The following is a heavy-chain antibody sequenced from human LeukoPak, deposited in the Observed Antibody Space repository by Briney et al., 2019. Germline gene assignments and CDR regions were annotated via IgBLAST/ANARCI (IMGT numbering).Heavy chain of an antibody. V-gene: IGHV3-21*01. D-gene: IGHD3-3*01. CDR3: ARASITIFGVALYYMDV. CDR1: GFTFSSYS. J-gene: IGHJ6*03. Sequence: GGSQRLSCAASGFTFSSYSMNWVRQAPGKGLEWVSSISSSSSYIYYADSVKGRFTISRDNAKNSLYLQMNSLRAEDTAMYYCARASITIFGVALYYMDVWGKGTTVTVSS. CDR2: ISSSSSYI.